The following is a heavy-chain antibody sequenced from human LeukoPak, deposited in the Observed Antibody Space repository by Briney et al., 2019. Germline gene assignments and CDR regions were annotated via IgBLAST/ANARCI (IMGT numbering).Heavy chain of an antibody. CDR1: GGSISSYY. CDR3: ARANTYYYDSSGQYYFDY. Sequence: PSETLSLTCTVSGGSISSYYWSWIRQPPGKGLEWIGYIYYSGSTNYNPSLKSRVTISVDTSKNQFSLKLSSVTAADTAVYYCARANTYYYDSSGQYYFDYWGQGTLVTVSS. D-gene: IGHD3-22*01. CDR2: IYYSGST. J-gene: IGHJ4*02. V-gene: IGHV4-59*01.